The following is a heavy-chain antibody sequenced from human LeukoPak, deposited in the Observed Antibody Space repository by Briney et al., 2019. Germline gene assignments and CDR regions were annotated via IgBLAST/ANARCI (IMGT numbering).Heavy chain of an antibody. CDR1: GGTFSSYA. D-gene: IGHD1-26*01. J-gene: IGHJ4*02. CDR2: IIPIFGTA. V-gene: IGHV1-69*05. Sequence: SVKVSCKASGGTFSSYAISWVRQAPGQGLEWMGGIIPIFGTANYAQKFQGRVTITTNESTSTAYMELSSLKSEDTAVYYCARGGGAAFDYWGQGTLVTVSS. CDR3: ARGGGAAFDY.